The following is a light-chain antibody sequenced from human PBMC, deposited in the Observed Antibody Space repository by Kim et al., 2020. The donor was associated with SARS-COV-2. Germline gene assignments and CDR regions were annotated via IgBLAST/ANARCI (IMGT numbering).Light chain of an antibody. CDR3: AAWDDSLNGVV. CDR2: SNN. CDR1: SSNIGSNT. Sequence: ELTQPPSASGTPGQRVTISCSGSSSNIGSNTVNWYQQLPGTAPKLLIYSNNQRPSGVPDRFSGSKSGTSASLASSGLQSEDEADYYCAAWDDSLNGVVFGGGTQLTVL. V-gene: IGLV1-44*01. J-gene: IGLJ2*01.